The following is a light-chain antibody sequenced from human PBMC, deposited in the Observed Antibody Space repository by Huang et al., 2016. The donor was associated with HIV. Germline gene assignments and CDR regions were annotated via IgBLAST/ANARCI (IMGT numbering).Light chain of an antibody. V-gene: IGKV1-5*01. CDR2: DVS. CDR1: QSISPY. J-gene: IGKJ1*01. Sequence: DIQMTQSPSTLSASVGDRVTITCWASQSISPYLAWYQQKPGKAPELLIYDVSTLESGVPSTFSGSGSGTEFTLTITSLQPDNFATYYCQHYSSFPWTFGQGTRVEL. CDR3: QHYSSFPWT.